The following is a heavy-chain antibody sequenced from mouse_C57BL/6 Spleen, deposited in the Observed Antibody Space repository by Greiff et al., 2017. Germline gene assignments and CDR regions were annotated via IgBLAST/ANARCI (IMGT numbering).Heavy chain of an antibody. D-gene: IGHD1-1*01. V-gene: IGHV1-81*01. J-gene: IGHJ2*01. Sequence: QVQLQQSGAELARPGASVKLSCKASGYTFTSYGISWVKQRTGQGLEWIGEIYPRSGNTYYNEKFKGKATLTADKSSSTAYMELRSLTSEDSAVYFCSTLITTVVEGRYFDYWGQGTTLTVSS. CDR2: IYPRSGNT. CDR3: STLITTVVEGRYFDY. CDR1: GYTFTSYG.